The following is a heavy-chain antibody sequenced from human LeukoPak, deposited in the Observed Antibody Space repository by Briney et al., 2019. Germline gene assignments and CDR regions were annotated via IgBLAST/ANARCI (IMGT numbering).Heavy chain of an antibody. CDR3: ARIGRTAAPRVDYSAY. D-gene: IGHD6-13*01. CDR1: GGSFSGNY. V-gene: IGHV4-34*01. J-gene: IGHJ4*02. CDR2: LSHSGST. Sequence: SETLSLTCAVYGGSFSGNYWIWIRQPPGKGLAWIGELSHSGSTNSHQSLNSRVTISVATSTNQFPLMLSSVTAADTAVYYWARIGRTAAPRVDYSAYWGEGTPVTVSS.